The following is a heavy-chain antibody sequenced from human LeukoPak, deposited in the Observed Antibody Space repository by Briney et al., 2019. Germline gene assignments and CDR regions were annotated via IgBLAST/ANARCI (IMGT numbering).Heavy chain of an antibody. Sequence: GGSLRLSCATSGFTFTSYDFNWVRQAPGKGLEWVGRSKSKTDGGTTDYAAPVKGRFTISRDDSENTLYLQMNSLKTEDTAVYYCTTVRGRSNYFDFWGQGTLVTVSS. CDR3: TTVRGRSNYFDF. CDR2: SKSKTDGGTT. D-gene: IGHD1-26*01. V-gene: IGHV3-15*05. CDR1: GFTFTSYD. J-gene: IGHJ4*02.